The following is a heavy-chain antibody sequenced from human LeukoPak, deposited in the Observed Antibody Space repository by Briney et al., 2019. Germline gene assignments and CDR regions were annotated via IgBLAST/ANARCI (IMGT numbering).Heavy chain of an antibody. D-gene: IGHD5-12*01. J-gene: IGHJ4*02. Sequence: PGRSLRLSCAASGFTFSSYGMHWVRQAPGKGLEWVAVIWYDGSNKYYADSVKGRFTISRDNSKNTLYLQMNSLRAEDTAVYYCARARVANIYYFDYWGQGTLVTVSS. CDR3: ARARVANIYYFDY. V-gene: IGHV3-33*01. CDR2: IWYDGSNK. CDR1: GFTFSSYG.